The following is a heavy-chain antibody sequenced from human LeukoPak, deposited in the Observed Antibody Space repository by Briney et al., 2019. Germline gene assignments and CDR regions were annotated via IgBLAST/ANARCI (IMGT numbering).Heavy chain of an antibody. D-gene: IGHD3-10*01. CDR2: ISSSSSTI. V-gene: IGHV3-48*04. CDR3: ARAEIWFGDLRIFGMDV. Sequence: GGSLRLSCAASGFTFSSYSMNWVRQAPGKGLEWVSYISSSSSTIYYADSVKGRFTISRDNAKNSLYLQMNSLRAEDTAVYYCARAEIWFGDLRIFGMDVWGQGTTVTVSS. CDR1: GFTFSSYS. J-gene: IGHJ6*02.